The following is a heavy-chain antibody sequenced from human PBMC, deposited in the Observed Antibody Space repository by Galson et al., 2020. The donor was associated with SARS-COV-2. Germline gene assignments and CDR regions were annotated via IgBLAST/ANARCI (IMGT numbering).Heavy chain of an antibody. CDR1: GFTFSSYG. CDR3: ARLRDSSSWYNPGYYYYMDV. Sequence: GGSLRLSCAASGFTFSSYGMHWVRQAPGTGLEWVAVIWYDGSNKYYADSVKGRFTISSDNSKNTLYLQMNSLRAEDTAVYYCARLRDSSSWYNPGYYYYMDVWGKGTTVTVSS. V-gene: IGHV3-33*01. CDR2: IWYDGSNK. D-gene: IGHD6-13*01. J-gene: IGHJ6*03.